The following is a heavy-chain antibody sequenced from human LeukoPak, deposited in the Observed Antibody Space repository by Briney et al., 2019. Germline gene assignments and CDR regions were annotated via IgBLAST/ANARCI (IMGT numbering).Heavy chain of an antibody. V-gene: IGHV3-21*01. CDR3: ARGTLGAWGW. Sequence: GGSLRLSCAVSGFTFSSYDMNWVRQAPGKGLGWVSSISSSSNYIHYADSVKGRFTISRDNAKNSLYLQMNSLRAEDTAVYFCARGTLGAWGWWGQGTLVTVSA. D-gene: IGHD6-19*01. J-gene: IGHJ4*02. CDR1: GFTFSSYD. CDR2: ISSSSNYI.